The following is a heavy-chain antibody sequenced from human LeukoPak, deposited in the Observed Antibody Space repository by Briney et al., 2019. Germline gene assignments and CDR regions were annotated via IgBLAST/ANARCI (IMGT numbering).Heavy chain of an antibody. J-gene: IGHJ6*03. CDR3: ARAREGVQLWSPYYYYYYMDV. D-gene: IGHD5-18*01. CDR2: IYYSGST. V-gene: IGHV4-59*01. CDR1: GGSISSYY. Sequence: PSETLSLTCTVSGGSISSYYWSWIRQPPGKGLEWIGYIYYSGSTNYNPSLKSRVTISVDTSKNQFSLKLSSVTAADTAVYYCARAREGVQLWSPYYYYYYMDVWGKGTTVTVSS.